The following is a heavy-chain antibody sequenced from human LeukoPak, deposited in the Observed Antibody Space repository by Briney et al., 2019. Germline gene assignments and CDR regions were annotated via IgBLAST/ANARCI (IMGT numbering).Heavy chain of an antibody. CDR3: ARDRESSSKGHFDY. CDR1: GFTFNCYA. CDR2: MSYDGTNI. Sequence: GGSLRLSCAASGFTFNCYAMHWVRQAPGRRPEWVAVMSYDGTNIFYSDSVKGRFTISRDNSKNTLFLQMNSLRAEDTAVYYCARDRESSSKGHFDYWGQGTLVTVSS. J-gene: IGHJ4*02. D-gene: IGHD2-15*01. V-gene: IGHV3-30*19.